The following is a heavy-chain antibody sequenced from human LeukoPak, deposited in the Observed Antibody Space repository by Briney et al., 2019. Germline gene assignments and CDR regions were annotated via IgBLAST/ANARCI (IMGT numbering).Heavy chain of an antibody. J-gene: IGHJ4*02. CDR3: AKDIGSSSWYLGN. Sequence: SLRLSCAASGFTFDEYAMHWVRQAPGKGLEWVSGISWYSGSIGYADSVKGRFTFCRDNAKNTLYLEMNSLRAEDTALYYCAKDIGSSSWYLGNWGQGTLVTVA. V-gene: IGHV3-9*01. CDR2: ISWYSGSI. CDR1: GFTFDEYA. D-gene: IGHD6-13*01.